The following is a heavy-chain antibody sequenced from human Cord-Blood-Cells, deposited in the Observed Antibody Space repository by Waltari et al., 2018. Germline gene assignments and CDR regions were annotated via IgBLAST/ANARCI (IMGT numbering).Heavy chain of an antibody. CDR1: GFTVSRHY. D-gene: IGHD7-27*01. Sequence: EVQLVESGGGLIQPGGSLRLSCAASGFTVSRHYMSWVRQAPGKGLGWVSVIYSGGSTYYADSVKGRFTISRDNSKNTLYLQMNGLRAEDTAVYYCARSNHDAFDIWGQGTMVTVSS. V-gene: IGHV3-53*01. CDR2: IYSGGST. J-gene: IGHJ3*02. CDR3: ARSNHDAFDI.